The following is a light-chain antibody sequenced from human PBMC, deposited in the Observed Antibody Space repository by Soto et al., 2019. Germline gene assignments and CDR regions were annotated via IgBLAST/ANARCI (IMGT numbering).Light chain of an antibody. CDR3: QQSYSTLTWT. CDR2: AAS. J-gene: IGKJ5*01. Sequence: DIQMTQSPSTLSASVGARVTITCRASQGLSSYLAWYQQKPGKAPKLLXYAASSLQSGVPSRFSGSGSGTDFTLTISSLQPEDFATYYCQQSYSTLTWTFGQGTRLEIK. V-gene: IGKV1-39*01. CDR1: QGLSSY.